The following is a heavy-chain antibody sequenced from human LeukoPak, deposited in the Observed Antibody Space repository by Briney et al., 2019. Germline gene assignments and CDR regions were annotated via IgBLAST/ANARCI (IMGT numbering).Heavy chain of an antibody. V-gene: IGHV4-4*09. Sequence: PSETLSLTCTVSGGSISSYYWSWIRQPPGKGLERIGYIYTSGSTNYNPSLKSRVTISVDTSKDQFSLKLSSVTAADTAVYYCARQSSGIFGVVIMNFDIWGQGIMVTVSS. CDR1: GGSISSYY. D-gene: IGHD3-3*01. J-gene: IGHJ3*02. CDR3: ARQSSGIFGVVIMNFDI. CDR2: IYTSGST.